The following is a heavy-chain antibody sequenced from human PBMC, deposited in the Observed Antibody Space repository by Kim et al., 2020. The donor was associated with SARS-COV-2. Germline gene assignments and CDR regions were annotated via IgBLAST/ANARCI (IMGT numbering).Heavy chain of an antibody. J-gene: IGHJ4*02. D-gene: IGHD2-2*01. CDR2: ISPYNGNR. CDR1: GYTFTNYG. V-gene: IGHV1-18*01. Sequence: ASVKVSCKASGYTFTNYGISWVRQAPGQGLEWMGSISPYNGNRNFVQKFQDRLTMTTDTSTSTAYMDLRSLRSDDTAMYYCARGDCTRSSCNIIGDYLGQGTLVIVSS. CDR3: ARGDCTRSSCNIIGDY.